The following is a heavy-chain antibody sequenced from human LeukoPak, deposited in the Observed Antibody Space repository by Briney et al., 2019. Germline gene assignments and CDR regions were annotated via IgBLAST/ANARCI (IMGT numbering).Heavy chain of an antibody. V-gene: IGHV3-21*01. D-gene: IGHD3-22*01. Sequence: GGSLRLSCAAPGFTFSSYSMNWVRQAPGKGLEWVSSISSSSSYIYYADSVKGRFTISRDNAKNSLYLQMNSLRAEDTAVYYCARDGHYYDSSGYAYWGQGTLVTVSS. J-gene: IGHJ4*02. CDR3: ARDGHYYDSSGYAY. CDR1: GFTFSSYS. CDR2: ISSSSSYI.